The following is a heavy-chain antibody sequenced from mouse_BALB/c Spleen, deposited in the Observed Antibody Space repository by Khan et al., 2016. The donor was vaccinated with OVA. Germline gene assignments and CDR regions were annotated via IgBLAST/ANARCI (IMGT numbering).Heavy chain of an antibody. CDR3: ARRRIFDGYYGGAMDY. D-gene: IGHD2-3*01. Sequence: EVELVESGGNLVQPGGSRKLSCAASGFTFSGFGMHWVRQAPEQGLEWVAYISSGSSTIYYADTVKGRFTISRDNPKNTLFLQLTSLRSEDTAMYYCARRRIFDGYYGGAMDYWGQGTSVTVSS. V-gene: IGHV5-17*02. J-gene: IGHJ4*01. CDR2: ISSGSSTI. CDR1: GFTFSGFG.